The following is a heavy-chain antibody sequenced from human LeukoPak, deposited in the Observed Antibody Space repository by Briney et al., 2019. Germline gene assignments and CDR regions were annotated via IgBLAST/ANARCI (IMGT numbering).Heavy chain of an antibody. Sequence: SETRSLTWTVSGGSSSSGNDYWGWIRQPPGKGLEWIGSISYSGSTYYNPSLKSRVTISGDTPKNHFSLKLSSVTAADTAVYYCARTPGLVLDGWFDVWGQGTLVTVSS. CDR1: GGSSSSGNDY. D-gene: IGHD2-8*01. V-gene: IGHV4-39*02. J-gene: IGHJ5*02. CDR3: ARTPGLVLDGWFDV. CDR2: ISYSGST.